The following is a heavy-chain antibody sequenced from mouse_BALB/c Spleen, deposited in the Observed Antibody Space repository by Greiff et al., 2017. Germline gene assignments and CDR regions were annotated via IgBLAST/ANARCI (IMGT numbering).Heavy chain of an antibody. Sequence: EVKVEESGPGLVKPSQSLSLTCSVTGYSITSGYYWNWIRQFPGNKLEWMGYISYDGSNNYNPSLKNRISITRDTSKNQFFLKLNSVTTEDTATYYCARGKYGYPYWGQGTTLTVSS. CDR1: GYSITSGYY. CDR3: ARGKYGYPY. J-gene: IGHJ2*01. D-gene: IGHD2-2*01. V-gene: IGHV3-6*02. CDR2: ISYDGSN.